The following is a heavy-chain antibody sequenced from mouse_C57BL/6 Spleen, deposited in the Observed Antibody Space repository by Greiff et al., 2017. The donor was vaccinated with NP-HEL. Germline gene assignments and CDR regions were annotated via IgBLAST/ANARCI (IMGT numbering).Heavy chain of an antibody. D-gene: IGHD2-1*01. V-gene: IGHV6-3*01. CDR2: IRLKSDNYAT. CDR1: GFTFSNYW. Sequence: EVMLVESGGGLVQPGGSMKLSCVASGFTFSNYWMNWVRQSPEKGLEWVAQIRLKSDNYATHYAESVKGRFTISRDDSKSSVYLQMNNLRAEDTGIYYCTGPLFYYGPLYYAMDYWGQGASVTVSS. J-gene: IGHJ4*01. CDR3: TGPLFYYGPLYYAMDY.